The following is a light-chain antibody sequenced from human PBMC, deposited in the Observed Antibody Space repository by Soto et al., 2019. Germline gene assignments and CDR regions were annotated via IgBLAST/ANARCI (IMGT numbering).Light chain of an antibody. Sequence: IQLTQSPSSLSASVGDRVTITCRASQGISSYLAWYQQMPGKAPKLLIYAASTLESGVPSRFSGSGSGTDFTLTISSLQPEDCATYYCQQLSTYPWTFGQGAKVDIK. J-gene: IGKJ1*01. CDR3: QQLSTYPWT. V-gene: IGKV1-9*01. CDR1: QGISSY. CDR2: AAS.